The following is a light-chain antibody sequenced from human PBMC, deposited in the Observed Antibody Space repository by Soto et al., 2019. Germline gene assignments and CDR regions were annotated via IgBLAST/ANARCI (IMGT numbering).Light chain of an antibody. J-gene: IGKJ4*01. CDR3: QQLNSYPLT. CDR1: RGISTS. Sequence: DIQVTQSPSFLSASVGDRVTITCRASRGISTSLAWYQQKPGKAPKLLIYAASTLQSGVPSRFSGSGSGTDFTLTICSLQPEDFATYYCQQLNSYPLTFGGGTKVDIK. CDR2: AAS. V-gene: IGKV1-9*01.